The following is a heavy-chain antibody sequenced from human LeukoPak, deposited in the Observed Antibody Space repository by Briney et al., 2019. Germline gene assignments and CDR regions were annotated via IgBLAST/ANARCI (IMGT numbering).Heavy chain of an antibody. V-gene: IGHV3-23*01. CDR2: LDPSGSST. CDR1: GITFSTYG. D-gene: IGHD3-9*01. CDR3: AKDSPILTY. Sequence: GGSLRLSYVASGITFSTYGMSWVRQAPGKGLEWVSALDPSGSSTYYADSVKGRFTISRDNSKNTLYLQMNSLRAEDTAVYYCAKDSPILTYWGQGTLVSVSS. J-gene: IGHJ4*02.